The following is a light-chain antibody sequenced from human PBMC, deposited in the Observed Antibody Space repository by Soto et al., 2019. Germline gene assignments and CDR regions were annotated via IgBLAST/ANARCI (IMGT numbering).Light chain of an antibody. Sequence: QSVLTQPPSASGTPGQRVTISCSGSSSNIGSNYVYCYQQIPGTAPKLLIYRNSQRPSGVPDRFSGAKSGTSASLAISGLRSEDEADYYCAAWDDSLSGVVFGGGTTVTVL. CDR3: AAWDDSLSGVV. V-gene: IGLV1-47*01. J-gene: IGLJ2*01. CDR1: SSNIGSNY. CDR2: RNS.